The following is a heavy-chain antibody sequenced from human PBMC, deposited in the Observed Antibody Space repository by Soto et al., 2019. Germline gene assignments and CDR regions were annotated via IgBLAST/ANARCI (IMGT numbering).Heavy chain of an antibody. CDR3: TRAARYYFDS. Sequence: EVQLVESGGGLVQPGESLRLSCAASGFTFSDHYMDWVRQAPGKGLEWVGRSRNKAKSYTTEYAASVKGRFTISRDDSKNSLYRQMNSLKTEDTAVYYCTRAARYYFDSWGQGTLVTVSS. D-gene: IGHD2-15*01. CDR1: GFTFSDHY. V-gene: IGHV3-72*01. CDR2: SRNKAKSYTT. J-gene: IGHJ4*02.